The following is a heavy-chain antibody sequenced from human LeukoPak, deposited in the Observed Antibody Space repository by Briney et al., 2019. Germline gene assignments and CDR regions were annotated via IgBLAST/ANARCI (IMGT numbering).Heavy chain of an antibody. D-gene: IGHD3-16*01. CDR1: GGSISSYY. CDR3: AVLGNYALDY. J-gene: IGHJ4*02. Sequence: PSETLSLTCTVSGGSISSYYWSWIWQPPGKGLEWIGYFFSSGSTNYNPSLKSRVTMSLDTSKNQLSLKLTSVTAADTAVYYCAVLGNYALDYWGQGTLVTVSS. V-gene: IGHV4-59*03. CDR2: FFSSGST.